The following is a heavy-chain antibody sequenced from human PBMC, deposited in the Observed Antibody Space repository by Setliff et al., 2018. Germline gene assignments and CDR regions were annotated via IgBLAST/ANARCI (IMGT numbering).Heavy chain of an antibody. CDR3: ARDMSPDIMWELPVDS. J-gene: IGHJ4*02. CDR1: GYTFRSYA. V-gene: IGHV1-3*01. CDR2: INAGNGHT. D-gene: IGHD1-26*01. Sequence: ASVKVSCKASGYTFRSYAMNWVRQAPGQGLEWMGWINAGNGHTKYSLEFQGRVTISSDTAASTAYMQLSSLRSEDTAVYYCARDMSPDIMWELPVDSWGQGTLVTVSS.